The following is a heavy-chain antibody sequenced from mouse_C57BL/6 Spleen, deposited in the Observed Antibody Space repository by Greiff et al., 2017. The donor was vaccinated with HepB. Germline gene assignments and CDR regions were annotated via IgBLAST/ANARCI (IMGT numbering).Heavy chain of an antibody. CDR2: IYPRSGNT. V-gene: IGHV1-81*01. J-gene: IGHJ3*01. D-gene: IGHD1-1*01. CDR3: ASPYYGSSSAWFAY. Sequence: VQRVESGAELARPGASVKLSCKASGYTFTSYGISWVKQRTGQGLEWIGEIYPRSGNTYYNEKFKGKATLTADKSSSTAYMELRSLTSEDSAVYFCASPYYGSSSAWFAYWGQGTLVTVSA. CDR1: GYTFTSYG.